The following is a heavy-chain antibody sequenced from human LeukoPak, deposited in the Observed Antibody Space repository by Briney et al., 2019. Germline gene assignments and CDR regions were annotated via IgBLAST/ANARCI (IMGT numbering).Heavy chain of an antibody. J-gene: IGHJ6*02. D-gene: IGHD2-15*01. CDR1: GYTLTSYA. CDR3: ARDGKEMVVAATRVYYYYGMDV. CDR2: INAGNGNT. Sequence: ASVKVSCKASGYTLTSYAMHWVRQAPGQRLEWMGWINAGNGNTKYSQKFQGRVTITRDTSASTAYMELSSLRSEDTAVYYCARDGKEMVVAATRVYYYYGMDVWGQGTTVTVSS. V-gene: IGHV1-3*01.